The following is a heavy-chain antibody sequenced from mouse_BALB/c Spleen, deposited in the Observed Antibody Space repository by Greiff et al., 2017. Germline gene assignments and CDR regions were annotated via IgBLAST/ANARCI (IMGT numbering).Heavy chain of an antibody. CDR2: ISSGGSYT. CDR1: GFTFSSYG. V-gene: IGHV5-6*01. D-gene: IGHD2-3*01. Sequence: EVQGVESGGDLVKPGGSLKLSCAASGFTFSSYGMSWVRQTPDKRLEWVATISSGGSYTYYPDSVKGRFTISRDNAKNTLYLQMSSLKSEDTAMYYCARHGDGYYFDYWGQGTTLTVSS. CDR3: ARHGDGYYFDY. J-gene: IGHJ2*01.